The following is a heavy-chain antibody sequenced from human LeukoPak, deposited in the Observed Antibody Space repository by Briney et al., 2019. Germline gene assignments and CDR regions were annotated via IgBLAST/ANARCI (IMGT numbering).Heavy chain of an antibody. J-gene: IGHJ3*02. D-gene: IGHD2-2*01. Sequence: GGPLRLSCAASGFTFSSYAMHWVRQAPGKGLEYVSAISSNGGSTYYANSVKGRFTISRDNSKNTLYLQMGSLRAEDMAVYYCARVSTAAESSAFDIWGQGTMVTVSS. V-gene: IGHV3-64*01. CDR2: ISSNGGST. CDR3: ARVSTAAESSAFDI. CDR1: GFTFSSYA.